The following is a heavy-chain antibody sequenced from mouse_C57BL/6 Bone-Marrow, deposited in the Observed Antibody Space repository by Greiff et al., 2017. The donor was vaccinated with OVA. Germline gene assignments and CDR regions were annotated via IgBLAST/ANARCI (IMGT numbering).Heavy chain of an antibody. V-gene: IGHV1-7*01. CDR2: INPSSGYT. J-gene: IGHJ3*01. CDR3: ARSAGPWFAY. Sequence: QVHVKQSGAELATPGASVKLSCKASVYTFTSYWMHLVKQRPGQGLAWIGYINPSSGYTTYNQKFKDKATLTADKSSSTAYMQLSSLTYEDSAVYYCARSAGPWFAYWGQGTLVTVSA. CDR1: VYTFTSYW.